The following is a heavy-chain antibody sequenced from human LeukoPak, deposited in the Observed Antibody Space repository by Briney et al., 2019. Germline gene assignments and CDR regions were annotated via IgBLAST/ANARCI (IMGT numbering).Heavy chain of an antibody. Sequence: GGSLRLSCAASGFTFSSYNMNWVRQAPGKGLEWVSSITSTGSYTFYADSVKGRFTISRDNAKNSLYLQMNSLRAEDTALYYCARVSVSYWSDYYLYDYWGQGTLVTVSS. CDR1: GFTFSSYN. J-gene: IGHJ4*02. D-gene: IGHD3-3*01. CDR3: ARVSVSYWSDYYLYDY. CDR2: ITSTGSYT. V-gene: IGHV3-21*04.